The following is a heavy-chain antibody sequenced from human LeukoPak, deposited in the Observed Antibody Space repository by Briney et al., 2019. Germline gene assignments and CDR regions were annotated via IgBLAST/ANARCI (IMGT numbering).Heavy chain of an antibody. CDR1: GFTFSDHW. V-gene: IGHV3-48*01. CDR2: ISWNSGTI. D-gene: IGHD2-8*01. J-gene: IGHJ5*02. Sequence: GGSLRLSCAASGFTFSDHWMHWVRHAPGKGLEWVSGISWNSGTIYYADSVKGRFTISRDNAKNSLYLQMNSLRAEDTAVYYCARDGVYAPYNWFDPWGQGTLVTVSS. CDR3: ARDGVYAPYNWFDP.